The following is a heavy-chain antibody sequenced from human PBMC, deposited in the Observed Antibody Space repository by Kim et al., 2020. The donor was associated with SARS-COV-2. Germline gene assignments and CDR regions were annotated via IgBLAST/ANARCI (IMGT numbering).Heavy chain of an antibody. D-gene: IGHD1-26*01. CDR2: ISAYNGNT. CDR1: GYTFTSYG. V-gene: IGHV1-18*01. Sequence: ASVKVSCKASGYTFTSYGISWVRQAPGQGLEWMGWISAYNGNTNYAQKLQGRVTMTTDTSTSTAYMELRSLRSDDTAVYYCARATGIVGARDAFDIWGQGTMVTVSS. J-gene: IGHJ3*02. CDR3: ARATGIVGARDAFDI.